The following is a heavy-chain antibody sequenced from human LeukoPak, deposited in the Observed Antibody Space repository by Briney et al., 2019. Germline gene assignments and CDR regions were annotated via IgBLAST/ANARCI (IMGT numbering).Heavy chain of an antibody. CDR3: ASGPKAYYDSSGKYNWFDP. CDR2: IYTSGST. Sequence: SETLSLTCTVSGGSISSYYWSWIRQPPGKGLEWIGYIYTSGSTNYNPSLKSRVTISVDTSKNQFSLKLSSVTAADTAVYYCASGPKAYYDSSGKYNWFDPWGQGTLVTVSS. D-gene: IGHD3-22*01. V-gene: IGHV4-4*08. J-gene: IGHJ5*02. CDR1: GGSISSYY.